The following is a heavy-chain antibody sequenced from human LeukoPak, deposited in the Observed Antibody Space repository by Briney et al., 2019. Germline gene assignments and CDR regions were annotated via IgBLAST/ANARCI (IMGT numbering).Heavy chain of an antibody. V-gene: IGHV1-69*13. D-gene: IGHD6-19*01. CDR2: IIPIFGTA. CDR1: GYTFTSYD. J-gene: IGHJ4*02. Sequence: SVKVSCKASGYTFTSYDINWVRQATGQGLEWMGGIIPIFGTANYAQKFQGRVTITADESTSTAYMELSSLRSEDTAVYYCARGRGIIAVADYWGQGTLVTVSS. CDR3: ARGRGIIAVADY.